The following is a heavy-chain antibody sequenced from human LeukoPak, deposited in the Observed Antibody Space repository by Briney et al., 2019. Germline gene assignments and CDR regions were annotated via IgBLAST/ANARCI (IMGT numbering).Heavy chain of an antibody. CDR3: VRDYSRSYIVGATRLAY. CDR2: INPNSGGT. V-gene: IGHV1-2*02. Sequence: ASVKVSCKASGYTFTGYYMHWVRQAPGQGLEWMGWINPNSGGTNYAQKFQGRVTMTRDTSISTAYMELSRLRSDDTAVYYCVRDYSRSYIVGATRLAYWGQGTLVTVSS. D-gene: IGHD1-26*01. J-gene: IGHJ4*02. CDR1: GYTFTGYY.